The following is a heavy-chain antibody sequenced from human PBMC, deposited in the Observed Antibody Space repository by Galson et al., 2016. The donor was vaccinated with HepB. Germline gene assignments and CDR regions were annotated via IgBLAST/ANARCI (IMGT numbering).Heavy chain of an antibody. CDR2: INTNGSST. CDR3: TRVHREGIAAAGFQI. J-gene: IGHJ4*02. Sequence: SMRLSCAASGLPFSKYWMHWVRPAPGKGLVWVSRINTNGSSTTYADSVKGRFTISRDNAKNTLYLQMNSLRAEDTALYYCTRVHREGIAAAGFQIWGQGTLVTVSS. D-gene: IGHD6-13*01. V-gene: IGHV3-74*01. CDR1: GLPFSKYW.